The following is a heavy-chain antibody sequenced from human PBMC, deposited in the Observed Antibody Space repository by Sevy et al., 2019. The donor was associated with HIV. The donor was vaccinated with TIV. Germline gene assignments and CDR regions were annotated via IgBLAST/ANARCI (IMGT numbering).Heavy chain of an antibody. J-gene: IGHJ4*02. CDR2: FYYSGKN. D-gene: IGHD3-22*01. V-gene: IGHV4-59*01. CDR3: ASEGPSYYDRSGYYRFDY. CDR1: GGSISSYY. Sequence: SETLSLTCSVSGGSISSYYWSWIRQPPGKGLEWIGSFYYSGKNIYSPSLKSRVTISVDTPKNQFSLKLRSVTAADTAVYYCASEGPSYYDRSGYYRFDYWGQGTLVTVSS.